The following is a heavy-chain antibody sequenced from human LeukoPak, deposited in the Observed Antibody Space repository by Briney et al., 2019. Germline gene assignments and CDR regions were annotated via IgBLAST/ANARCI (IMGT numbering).Heavy chain of an antibody. CDR3: SRGGRRDYDSSSYYSYFDF. Sequence: GGSLRLSCTASGFTFGDYVMSWFRQAPGKGLEWVGFIKSKTYGGSTEYVASVKGRFTISRDDSKGIAFLQMNSLTTEGTAVYYCSRGGRRDYDSSSYYSYFDFWGQGTLVTVSS. CDR1: GFTFGDYV. V-gene: IGHV3-49*03. J-gene: IGHJ4*02. D-gene: IGHD3-22*01. CDR2: IKSKTYGGST.